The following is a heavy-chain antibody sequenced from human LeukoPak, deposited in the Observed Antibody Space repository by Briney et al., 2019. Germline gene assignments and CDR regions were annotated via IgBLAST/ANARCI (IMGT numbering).Heavy chain of an antibody. J-gene: IGHJ4*02. Sequence: PSETLSLTCTVSGGSISSYYWSWIRQPAGKGLEWIGRIHTSGSTNYNPSLKSPVTMSVDTSKNQFSLRLSSVTAADTAVYSCARGFGELYQDPFDYWGQGTLVTVSS. CDR2: IHTSGST. CDR3: ARGFGELYQDPFDY. CDR1: GGSISSYY. V-gene: IGHV4-4*07. D-gene: IGHD3-10*01.